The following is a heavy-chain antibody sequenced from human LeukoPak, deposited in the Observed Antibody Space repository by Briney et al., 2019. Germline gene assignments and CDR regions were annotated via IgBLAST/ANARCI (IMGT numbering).Heavy chain of an antibody. CDR1: GGSITNYY. Sequence: SETLSLTCSVSGGSITNYYWSWIRQSPGKGLEWIGYIYHTGSTDYNPSLKSRVTISVDTSKNQFPLKLSSVTAADTAVYYCARHYSVVVDYWGQGTLVTVSS. CDR2: IYHTGST. V-gene: IGHV4-59*01. J-gene: IGHJ4*02. CDR3: ARHYSVVVDY. D-gene: IGHD3-22*01.